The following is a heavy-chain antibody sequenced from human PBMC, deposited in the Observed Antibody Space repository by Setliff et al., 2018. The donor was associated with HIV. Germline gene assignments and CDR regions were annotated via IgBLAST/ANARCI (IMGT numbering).Heavy chain of an antibody. Sequence: GASVKVSCKASGYTFSDYYMHWVQQAPGKGLEWVGRVVPEDGKTIYAERFQDRITITADTSIDTVYMELSSLRSEDTAVYYCAKQGKYFDWLFSSAVDLMFDLWGQGTPVTVSS. CDR2: VVPEDGKT. CDR3: AKQGKYFDWLFSSAVDLMFDL. D-gene: IGHD3-9*01. CDR1: GYTFSDYY. V-gene: IGHV1-69-2*01. J-gene: IGHJ4*02.